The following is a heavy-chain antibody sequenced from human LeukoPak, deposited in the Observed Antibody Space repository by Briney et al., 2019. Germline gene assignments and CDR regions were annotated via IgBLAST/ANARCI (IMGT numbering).Heavy chain of an antibody. CDR3: ARLYCGGDCFAGYFDY. D-gene: IGHD2-21*02. V-gene: IGHV4-30-2*02. Sequence: SETLSLTCAVSGGSISSGGYSWSWIRQPPGKGLEWIGYIYHSGSTYYNPSLKSRVTISVDRSKNQFSLKLSSVTAADTAVYYCARLYCGGDCFAGYFDYWGQGTLVTVSS. CDR2: IYHSGST. CDR1: GGSISSGGYS. J-gene: IGHJ4*02.